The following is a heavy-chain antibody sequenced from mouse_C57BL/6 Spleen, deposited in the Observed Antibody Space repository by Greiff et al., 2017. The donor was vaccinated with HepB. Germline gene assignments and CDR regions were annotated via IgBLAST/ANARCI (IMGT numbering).Heavy chain of an antibody. CDR1: GYAFSSYW. V-gene: IGHV1-80*01. Sequence: VQLQESGAELVKPGASVKISCKASGYAFSSYWMNWVKQRPGKGLEWIGQIYPGDGDTNYNGKFKGKATLTADKSSSTAYMQLSSLTSEDSAVYFCARQTTVGYFDVWGTGTTVTVSS. J-gene: IGHJ1*03. CDR3: ARQTTVGYFDV. D-gene: IGHD1-1*01. CDR2: IYPGDGDT.